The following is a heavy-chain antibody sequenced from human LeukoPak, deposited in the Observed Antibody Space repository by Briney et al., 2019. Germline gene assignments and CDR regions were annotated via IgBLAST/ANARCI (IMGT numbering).Heavy chain of an antibody. CDR3: ARGAFDYYDSSGLYYFDY. J-gene: IGHJ4*02. Sequence: GGLRLSCTASGFTFSSYSMNWVRQAPGKGLEWVSVIYSGGSTYYADSVKGRFTISRDNSKNTLYLQMNSLRAEDTAVYYCARGAFDYYDSSGLYYFDYWGQGTLVTVSS. D-gene: IGHD3-22*01. CDR2: IYSGGST. V-gene: IGHV3-53*01. CDR1: GFTFSSYS.